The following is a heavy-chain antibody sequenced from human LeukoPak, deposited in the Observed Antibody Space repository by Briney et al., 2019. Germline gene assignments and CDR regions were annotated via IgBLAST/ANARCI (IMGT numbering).Heavy chain of an antibody. CDR2: ISSGSRTI. J-gene: IGHJ4*02. V-gene: IGHV3-48*01. CDR1: GFTFSSYS. D-gene: IGHD1-26*01. CDR3: ARESISGHRDFDY. Sequence: GGSLRLSCAASGFTFSSYSMNWVRQAPGKGLEWVSYISSGSRTIYYADSVKGRFTMSRDNAKNSLYLQMYSLRAEDTAVYYCARESISGHRDFDYWGQGALVTVSS.